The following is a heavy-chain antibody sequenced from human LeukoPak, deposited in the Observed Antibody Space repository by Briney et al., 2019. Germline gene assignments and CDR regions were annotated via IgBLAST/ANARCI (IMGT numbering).Heavy chain of an antibody. CDR2: INHSGST. CDR1: GVAFSGDY. V-gene: IGHV4-34*01. CDR3: TRGLVRGLRSTKWFAP. J-gene: IGHJ5*02. D-gene: IGHD3-10*01. Sequence: KPLETLSLTGAVYGVAFSGDYCSWLRQPPGKGLEWIGEINHSGSTNYNPSLKSRVTIPVATYKNQFSLKLSSVIAAVTAVYYCTRGLVRGLRSTKWFAPWGQGTLVSVSS.